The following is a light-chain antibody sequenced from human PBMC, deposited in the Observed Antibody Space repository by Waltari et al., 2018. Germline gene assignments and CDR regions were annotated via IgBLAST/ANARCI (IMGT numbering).Light chain of an antibody. CDR1: QGISSG. CDR3: QQFNSYPWT. J-gene: IGKJ1*01. V-gene: IGKV1-13*02. CDR2: DAS. Sequence: AIQLTQSTSSLSASVGDRVTITCRASQGISSGLAWYQQKPGNPPKALIYDASTLESGVPSRFGGSGSGADFTLTISSLQPEDFATYYCQQFNSYPWTFGQGTKVEV.